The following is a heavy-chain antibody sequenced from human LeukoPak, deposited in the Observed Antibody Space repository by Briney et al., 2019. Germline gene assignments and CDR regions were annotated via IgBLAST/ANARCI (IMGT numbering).Heavy chain of an antibody. CDR3: VKDRRNPYRPEGPFDP. Sequence: GGSLRLSCAASGFTLSTYDMKWVRQAPRKGLEWVSSISTSSSYIYYADSVKGRFTISRDNVMNSLYLQMNSLGPEDTALYYCVKDRRNPYRPEGPFDPWGQGTLVTVSS. CDR2: ISTSSSYI. CDR1: GFTLSTYD. V-gene: IGHV3-21*04. J-gene: IGHJ5*02. D-gene: IGHD1-14*01.